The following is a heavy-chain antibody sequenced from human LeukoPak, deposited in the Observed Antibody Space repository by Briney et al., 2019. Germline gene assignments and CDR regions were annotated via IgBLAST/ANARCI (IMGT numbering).Heavy chain of an antibody. CDR1: DDSISDYY. CDR3: TRGAGWLIDY. D-gene: IGHD3-16*01. Sequence: PSETLSLTCTVSDDSISDYYRGWIRQPPGKGLEWIGYFYNSGRSTYNPSLKSRVTISADTSKNHFSLKLNSVTTADTAVYYCTRGAGWLIDYWGQGVLVTVSS. CDR2: FYNSGRS. J-gene: IGHJ4*02. V-gene: IGHV4-59*01.